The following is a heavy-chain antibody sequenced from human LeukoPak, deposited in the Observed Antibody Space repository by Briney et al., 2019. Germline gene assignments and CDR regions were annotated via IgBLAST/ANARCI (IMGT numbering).Heavy chain of an antibody. CDR3: ARALGPIEY. J-gene: IGHJ4*02. CDR2: MSSSGSTI. D-gene: IGHD3-10*01. CDR1: GFSFSDDY. V-gene: IGHV3-11*04. Sequence: GGSLRLSCEGSGFSFSDDYMSWLRQVPGKGLEWVSYMSSSGSTIFYADSVKGRFNISRDSAKKSLYLQMNSLRVEDTAVYYCARALGPIEYWGRGTLVTVSS.